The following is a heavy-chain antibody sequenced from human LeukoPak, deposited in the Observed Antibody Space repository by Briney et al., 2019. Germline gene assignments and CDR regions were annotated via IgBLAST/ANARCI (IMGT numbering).Heavy chain of an antibody. Sequence: ASVKVSCKASGYTFTSYDINWVRQATGQGLEWMGWMNPNSGNTGYAQKFQGRVTITRNTSISTAYMELSSLRSDDTAVYYCVRGRYSSGWYRFGYWGQGTLVTVSS. CDR2: MNPNSGNT. V-gene: IGHV1-8*03. CDR3: VRGRYSSGWYRFGY. CDR1: GYTFTSYD. J-gene: IGHJ4*02. D-gene: IGHD6-19*01.